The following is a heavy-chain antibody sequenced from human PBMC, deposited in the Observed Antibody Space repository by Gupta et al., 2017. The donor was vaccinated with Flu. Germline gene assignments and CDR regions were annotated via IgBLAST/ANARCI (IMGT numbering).Heavy chain of an antibody. CDR2: IQSDGTTT. CDR3: AADGDRRGYYYAIDI. Sequence: EVQLVEFGGGLVQPGGSLRLSCAASGFTFSDYWMHWVRQAPGKGLEWVSRIQSDGTTTTYADFVKGRFTISRDNAKNTLYLQLNGLRAEDTAVYYCAADGDRRGYYYAIDIWGQGTMVTVSS. V-gene: IGHV3-74*01. J-gene: IGHJ3*02. D-gene: IGHD3-22*01. CDR1: GFTFSDYW.